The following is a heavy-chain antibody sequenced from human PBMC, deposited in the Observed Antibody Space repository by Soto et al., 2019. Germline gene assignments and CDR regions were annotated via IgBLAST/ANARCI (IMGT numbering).Heavy chain of an antibody. CDR2: ISYDGSLQ. J-gene: IGHJ4*02. CDR3: VSDRGYGHASVPYS. Sequence: QAQLVESGGGVVQPGRSLRLSCAASGFAFSSYGMHWVRQAPGTGLEWVAVISYDGSLQHCADAVKGRFTISRDNSKNMVLLQMSSLRAGDTAVYYCVSDRGYGHASVPYSWGQGTLVSVSS. CDR1: GFAFSSYG. D-gene: IGHD5-18*01. V-gene: IGHV3-30*03.